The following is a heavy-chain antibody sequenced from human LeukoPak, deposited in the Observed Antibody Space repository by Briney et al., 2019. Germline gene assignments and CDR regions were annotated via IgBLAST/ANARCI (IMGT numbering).Heavy chain of an antibody. CDR1: GFTFSNYD. J-gene: IGHJ4*02. Sequence: PGGSLRLSCAASGFTFSNYDMHWVRQAPGKGLEWVSAIGSSSSYIYYADSVKGRFTISRDNAKNSLYLQMNSLRAEDTAVYYCARLGITMVRGVFDYWGQGTLVTVSS. V-gene: IGHV3-21*01. D-gene: IGHD3-10*01. CDR3: ARLGITMVRGVFDY. CDR2: IGSSSSYI.